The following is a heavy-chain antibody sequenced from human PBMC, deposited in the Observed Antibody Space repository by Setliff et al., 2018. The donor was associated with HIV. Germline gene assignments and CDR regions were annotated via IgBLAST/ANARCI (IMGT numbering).Heavy chain of an antibody. J-gene: IGHJ6*03. V-gene: IGHV4-31*03. Sequence: SDTLSLTCTVSGGSISSGGYYWSWIRQHPGKGLEWIGYSYYSGSTYYNPSLKSRVTISIDTSKNQFSLKLSSVTAADTAVYYCASGLVVVTDSDYETNYYYSYYMDVWGKGTTVTVLL. D-gene: IGHD5-12*01. CDR2: SYYSGST. CDR1: GGSISSGGYY. CDR3: ASGLVVVTDSDYETNYYYSYYMDV.